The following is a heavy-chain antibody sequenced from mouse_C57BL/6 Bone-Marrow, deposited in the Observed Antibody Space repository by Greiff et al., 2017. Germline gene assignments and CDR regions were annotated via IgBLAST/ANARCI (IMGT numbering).Heavy chain of an antibody. D-gene: IGHD1-1*01. CDR2: FHPYNDDT. CDR1: GYTFTTYP. J-gene: IGHJ1*03. CDR3: ARRITTVVADWYCDV. V-gene: IGHV1-47*01. Sequence: QVQLQQSGAELVKPGASVKMSCKASGYTFTTYPIAWMKQTHGKSLEWIGNFHPYNDDTKYNEKFKGKATLTVEKSSSTVYLELSRLTSDDSAVYYCARRITTVVADWYCDVWGTGTTVTVSS.